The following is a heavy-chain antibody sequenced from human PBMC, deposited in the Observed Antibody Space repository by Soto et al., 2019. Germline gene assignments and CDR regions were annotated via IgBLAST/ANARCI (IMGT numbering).Heavy chain of an antibody. CDR3: ARDEALAPTGRGD. D-gene: IGHD3-10*01. V-gene: IGHV4-31*03. J-gene: IGHJ4*02. Sequence: SAPLSLTCSVSGESIGSGGHYWNWIRQRPETCLEWIGYIYYSGSTHYHPSRRSRLTISLDTSKNQFFLRLVSVTAADTALYYCARDEALAPTGRGDWGQGIQVTVSA. CDR1: GESIGSGGHY. CDR2: IYYSGST.